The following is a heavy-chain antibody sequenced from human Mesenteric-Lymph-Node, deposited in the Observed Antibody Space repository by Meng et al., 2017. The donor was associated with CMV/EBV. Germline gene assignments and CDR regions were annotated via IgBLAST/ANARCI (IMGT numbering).Heavy chain of an antibody. CDR1: GFPLSTSGVV. V-gene: IGHV2-5*02. CDR3: AHSSGIAAAGPFYFDY. J-gene: IGHJ4*02. D-gene: IGHD6-13*01. Sequence: QITLKESGPTLVKPTQTLTLTCTFSGFPLSTSGVVVGWIRQPPGKALEWLALIYWDGDKRYSPSLKSRLTITKDTSKNQVVLTMTNMDPVDTATYYCAHSSGIAAAGPFYFDYWGQGTLVTVSS. CDR2: IYWDGDK.